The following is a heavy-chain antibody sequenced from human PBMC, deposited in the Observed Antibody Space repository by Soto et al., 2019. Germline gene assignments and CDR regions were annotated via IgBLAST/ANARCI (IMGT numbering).Heavy chain of an antibody. Sequence: GGSLRLSCAASGFTFNSYAIDWVRQAPGKGLEWVSSINSGSSHIYYADSVKGRFTISRDNAKNSVDLQMNSLRAEDTAVYYCARVYCGGGSCYGKYYFDYWGQGILVTVSS. J-gene: IGHJ4*02. CDR2: INSGSSHI. CDR3: ARVYCGGGSCYGKYYFDY. V-gene: IGHV3-21*01. CDR1: GFTFNSYA. D-gene: IGHD2-15*01.